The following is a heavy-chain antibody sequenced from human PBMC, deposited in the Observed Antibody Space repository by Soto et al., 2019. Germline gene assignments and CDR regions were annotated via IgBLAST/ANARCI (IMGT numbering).Heavy chain of an antibody. Sequence: PSETLSLTCTVSGGSISSGGYYWSWIRQHPGKGLEWIGYIYYSGSTYYNPSLKSRVTISVDTSKNQFSLKLSSVTAADTAVYYCARGGNTEVVITWADAFDIWGQGTMVTVSS. CDR1: GGSISSGGYY. CDR3: ARGGNTEVVITWADAFDI. V-gene: IGHV4-31*03. D-gene: IGHD3-22*01. J-gene: IGHJ3*02. CDR2: IYYSGST.